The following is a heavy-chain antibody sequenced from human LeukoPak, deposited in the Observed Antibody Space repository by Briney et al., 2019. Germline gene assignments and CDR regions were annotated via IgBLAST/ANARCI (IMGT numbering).Heavy chain of an antibody. CDR2: INPRGGST. V-gene: IGHV1-46*01. Sequence: ASVKVSCEASEYTFTSHFMHWVRQDPGQGLEWMGIINPRGGSTSYTQKFQGRVTMTRDTSTSTVYMELSSLRSEDTAVYYCARVKSYYYDTSDKDAFDIWGQGTMVTVSS. D-gene: IGHD3-22*01. CDR1: EYTFTSHF. CDR3: ARVKSYYYDTSDKDAFDI. J-gene: IGHJ3*02.